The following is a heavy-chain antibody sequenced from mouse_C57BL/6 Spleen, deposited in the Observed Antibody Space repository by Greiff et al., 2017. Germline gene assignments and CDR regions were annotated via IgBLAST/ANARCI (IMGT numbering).Heavy chain of an antibody. CDR2: INPNNGGT. J-gene: IGHJ1*03. Sequence: EVQLQQSGPELVKPGASVKISCKASGYTFTDYYMNWVKQSHGKSLEWIGDINPNNGGTSYNQKFKGKATLTVDKSSSTAYMELRSLTSEDSAVYYCEAYSNYWYFDVWGTGTTVTVSS. CDR3: EAYSNYWYFDV. V-gene: IGHV1-26*01. D-gene: IGHD2-5*01. CDR1: GYTFTDYY.